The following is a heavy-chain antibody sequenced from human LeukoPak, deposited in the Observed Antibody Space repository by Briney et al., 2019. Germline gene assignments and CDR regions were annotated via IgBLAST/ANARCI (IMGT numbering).Heavy chain of an antibody. V-gene: IGHV3-23*01. CDR3: AKRSRDSSGWFDS. D-gene: IGHD6-19*01. CDR2: ITGNGVTT. Sequence: GGALRLSCAASGFTFSSYAMSWVRQAPGEGLDWVSAITGNGVTTYYADSVKGRFTISRDNSKDTLYLQMNSLRVEDTAVYYCAKRSRDSSGWFDSWGQGTLVTVSS. CDR1: GFTFSSYA. J-gene: IGHJ5*01.